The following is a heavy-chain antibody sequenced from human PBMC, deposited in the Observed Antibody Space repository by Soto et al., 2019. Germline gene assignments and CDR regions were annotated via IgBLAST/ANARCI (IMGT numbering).Heavy chain of an antibody. D-gene: IGHD6-19*01. Sequence: GGSLRLSCAASGFTFSSYAMSWVRQAPGKGLEWVSAISGSGGSTYYADSVKGRFTISRDNSKNTLYLQMNSLRAEDTAVYYCASVRSPGIAVAGTPPLARGAFDIWGQGTMVTVSS. CDR1: GFTFSSYA. CDR2: ISGSGGST. V-gene: IGHV3-23*01. J-gene: IGHJ3*02. CDR3: ASVRSPGIAVAGTPPLARGAFDI.